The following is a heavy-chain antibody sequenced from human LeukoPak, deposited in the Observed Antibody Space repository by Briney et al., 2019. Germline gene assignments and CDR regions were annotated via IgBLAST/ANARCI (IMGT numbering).Heavy chain of an antibody. D-gene: IGHD6-19*01. Sequence: AGGSLRPSCAASGFTFSSYAMSWVRQAPGKGLEWVSAIRGSGGNTYYADSVKGRFTISRDNSKNTLYLQMNSLRAEDTAVYYCPNAHGYSSGRYFDYWGQGTLVTVSS. J-gene: IGHJ4*02. CDR1: GFTFSSYA. V-gene: IGHV3-23*01. CDR3: PNAHGYSSGRYFDY. CDR2: IRGSGGNT.